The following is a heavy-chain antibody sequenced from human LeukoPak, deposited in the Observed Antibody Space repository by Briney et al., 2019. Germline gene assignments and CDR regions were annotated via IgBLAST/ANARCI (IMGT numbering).Heavy chain of an antibody. CDR1: GFTFSSYW. D-gene: IGHD3-10*01. Sequence: GGSPRLSCAASGFTFSSYWMSWVRQAPGKGLEWVANIKQDGSEKYYVDSVKGRFTISRDNAKNSLYLQMNSLRAEDTAVYYCARDFDYGSGSPDAFDIWGQGTMVTVSS. J-gene: IGHJ3*02. CDR3: ARDFDYGSGSPDAFDI. CDR2: IKQDGSEK. V-gene: IGHV3-7*01.